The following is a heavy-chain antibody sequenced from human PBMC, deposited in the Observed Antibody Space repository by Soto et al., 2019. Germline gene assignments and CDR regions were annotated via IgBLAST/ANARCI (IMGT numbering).Heavy chain of an antibody. CDR1: GFTFSSYG. V-gene: IGHV3-30*03. Sequence: QVQLVESGGGVVQPGRSLRLSCAASGFTFSSYGMHWVRQAPGKGLEWVALISYDGSDKYYADSVKGRFTISRDNSKNRLYLQMNSLSVEDTAVYYCGAGQYFSDYWGQGTLVTVSS. CDR3: GAGQYFSDY. CDR2: ISYDGSDK. J-gene: IGHJ4*02. D-gene: IGHD6-13*01.